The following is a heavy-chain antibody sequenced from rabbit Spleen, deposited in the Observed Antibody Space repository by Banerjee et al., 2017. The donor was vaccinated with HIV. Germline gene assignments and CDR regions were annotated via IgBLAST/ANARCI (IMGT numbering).Heavy chain of an antibody. Sequence: QLKASGGGLVQPGGSLQLSCKASGFTLSRTGVSWVRRAPGKGLEWIGYIDLLFGTTYYANWLNGRFTISSHNAQNTLYLQLHSLTAADTATDLCVRGASGSGYYSLWGPGTLVTVS. D-gene: IGHD1-1*01. CDR1: GFTLSRTG. CDR2: IDLLFGTT. V-gene: IGHV1S7*01. CDR3: VRGASGSGYYSL. J-gene: IGHJ4*01.